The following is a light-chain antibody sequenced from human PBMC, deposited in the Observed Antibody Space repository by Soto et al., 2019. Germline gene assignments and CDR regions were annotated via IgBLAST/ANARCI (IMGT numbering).Light chain of an antibody. J-gene: IGLJ2*01. CDR3: QIWGTGTYVV. Sequence: QLVLTQSPSASASLGASVKLTCTLSSGHSSYAIAWHQQQPEKGPRYLMKLNSDGSHSKGDGIPDRFSGSSSGAERYLTISSLQSEDGADYYCQIWGTGTYVVFGGGTKLTVL. CDR1: SGHSSYA. V-gene: IGLV4-69*01. CDR2: LNSDGSH.